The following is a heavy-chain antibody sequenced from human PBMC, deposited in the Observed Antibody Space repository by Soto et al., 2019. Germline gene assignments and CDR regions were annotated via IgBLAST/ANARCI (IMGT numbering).Heavy chain of an antibody. CDR3: AKSTGGTANGMGV. V-gene: IGHV3-30-3*02. Sequence: GGSLRLSCAASGFTFSSYAMHWVRQAPGKGLEWVASISYDGSNKYYADPVKGRFTISRDNAKNSLYLQMNSLRAEDTALYYCAKSTGGTANGMGVWGQGTTVTVSS. D-gene: IGHD2-8*02. CDR2: ISYDGSNK. J-gene: IGHJ6*02. CDR1: GFTFSSYA.